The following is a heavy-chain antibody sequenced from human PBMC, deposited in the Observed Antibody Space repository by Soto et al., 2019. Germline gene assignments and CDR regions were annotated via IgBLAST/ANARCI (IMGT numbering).Heavy chain of an antibody. CDR3: ARDIRTYAFDI. Sequence: PEETLSLTCTVSGGSISSYYWSWIRQPPGKGLEWIGYIYYSGGTNYNPSLKSRVTISVDTSKNQFSLKLSSVTAADTTVYYCARDIRTYAFDIWGQGTMVTVSS. J-gene: IGHJ3*02. V-gene: IGHV4-59*01. CDR2: IYYSGGT. CDR1: GGSISSYY.